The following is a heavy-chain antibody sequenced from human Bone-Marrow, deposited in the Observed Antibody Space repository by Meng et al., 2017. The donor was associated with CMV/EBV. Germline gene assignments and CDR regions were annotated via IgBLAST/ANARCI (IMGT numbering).Heavy chain of an antibody. V-gene: IGHV3-30-3*01. Sequence: GESLKISCAASGFTLSGYSMHWVRQAPGKGLEWVAVISYDGSNKYYADSVKGRFTISRDNSKNTLYLQMNSLRAEDTAVYYCARDHQTWITVVVVAAWYYYGMDVWGQGTTVTVSS. J-gene: IGHJ6*02. CDR3: ARDHQTWITVVVVAAWYYYGMDV. CDR2: ISYDGSNK. CDR1: GFTLSGYS. D-gene: IGHD2-15*01.